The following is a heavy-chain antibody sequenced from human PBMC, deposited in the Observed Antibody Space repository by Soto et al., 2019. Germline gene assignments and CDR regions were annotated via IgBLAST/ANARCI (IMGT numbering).Heavy chain of an antibody. CDR2: ISSNGGST. CDR3: VPVEGKGAFDI. V-gene: IGHV3-64D*06. CDR1: GFTFSRYA. Sequence: SLRLSCSASGFTFSRYAMHWLRHAPGKGLEYVSAISSNGGSTYYADSVKGRFTISRDNSNNTLYLQMSSLRAEDTAVYYCVPVEGKGAFDIWGQGTLVTVSS. J-gene: IGHJ3*02. D-gene: IGHD6-19*01.